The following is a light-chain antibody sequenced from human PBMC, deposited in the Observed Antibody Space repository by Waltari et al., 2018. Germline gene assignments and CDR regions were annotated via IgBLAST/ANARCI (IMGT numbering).Light chain of an antibody. J-gene: IGLJ3*02. CDR3: QSFDTGVSGPVV. CDR1: PSNIGAGYA. CDR2: SNT. Sequence: QSVLTQAPSVSAAPGQRVTVSCTGGPSNIGAGYAFPWYQVLPGAAPKLLIYSNTNRPTGVPDRFSGSKSDTSASLVITGLQAEDEGDYYCQSFDTGVSGPVVFGGGTKLTVL. V-gene: IGLV1-40*01.